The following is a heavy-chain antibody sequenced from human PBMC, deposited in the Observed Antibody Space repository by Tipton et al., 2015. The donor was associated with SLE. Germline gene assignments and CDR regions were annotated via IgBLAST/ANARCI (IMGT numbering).Heavy chain of an antibody. Sequence: SLRLSCAASGFTVSSNYMSWVRQAPGKGLEWVSVIYCGGSTYYADSVKGRFTISRDNSKNTLYLQMNSLRAENTGVYYCARVRNCSWDSRAFDIWGQGTLFGVSS. D-gene: IGHD6-13*01. CDR1: GFTVSSNY. CDR2: IYCGGST. V-gene: IGHV3-53*01. CDR3: ARVRNCSWDSRAFDI. J-gene: IGHJ3*02.